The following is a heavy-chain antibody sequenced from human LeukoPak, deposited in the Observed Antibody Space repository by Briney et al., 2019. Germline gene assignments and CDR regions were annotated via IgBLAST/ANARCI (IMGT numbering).Heavy chain of an antibody. CDR2: IYYSGST. D-gene: IGHD6-13*01. CDR1: GGSISSYY. J-gene: IGHJ5*02. CDR3: AREIAAAGTWWFDP. V-gene: IGHV4-59*01. Sequence: PSETLSLTCTVSGGSISSYYWCWIRQPPGKGLEWIGYIYYSGSTNYNPSLKSRVTISVDTSKNQFSLKLSSVTAADTAVYYCAREIAAAGTWWFDPWGQGTLVTVSS.